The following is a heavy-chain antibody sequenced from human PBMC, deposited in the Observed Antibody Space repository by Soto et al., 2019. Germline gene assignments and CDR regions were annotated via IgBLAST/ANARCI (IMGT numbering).Heavy chain of an antibody. J-gene: IGHJ5*02. CDR1: GDSVSSNSAA. D-gene: IGHD6-13*01. CDR2: TYYRSKWYN. V-gene: IGHV6-1*01. Sequence: SQTLSLTCAISGDSVSSNSAAWNWIRQSPSRGLEWLGRTYYRSKWYNDYAVSVKSRITINPDTSKNQFSLQLNSVTPEDTAVYYCARDPLGGIAAAGIFDPWGQGTLVTVPQ. CDR3: ARDPLGGIAAAGIFDP.